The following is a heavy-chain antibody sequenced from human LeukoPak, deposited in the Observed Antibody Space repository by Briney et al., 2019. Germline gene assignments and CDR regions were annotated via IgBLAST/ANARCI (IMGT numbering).Heavy chain of an antibody. D-gene: IGHD6-13*01. Sequence: PGGSLRLSCAASGFIFSSYAMSWVRQAPGKGLEWVSVISGSGGSTNYADSVNGQFTISRDNSKNMLHLQMSSLRAEDTAVYYCARDKAAMMIIAAADGGDYWGQGTLVTVSS. J-gene: IGHJ4*02. CDR2: ISGSGGST. CDR1: GFIFSSYA. CDR3: ARDKAAMMIIAAADGGDY. V-gene: IGHV3-23*01.